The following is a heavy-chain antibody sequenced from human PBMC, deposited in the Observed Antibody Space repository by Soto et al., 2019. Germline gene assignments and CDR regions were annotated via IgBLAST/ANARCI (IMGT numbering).Heavy chain of an antibody. CDR1: GFTFSGSA. V-gene: IGHV3-73*01. CDR2: IRSKANSYAT. Sequence: QAGGSLRLSCAASGFTFSGSAMHWVRQASGKGLEWVGRIRSKANSYATAYAASVKGRFTISRDDSKNTAYLQMNSLKTEDTAVYYCTSSNYVYYYYGMDVWGQGTTVTVSS. D-gene: IGHD4-4*01. CDR3: TSSNYVYYYYGMDV. J-gene: IGHJ6*02.